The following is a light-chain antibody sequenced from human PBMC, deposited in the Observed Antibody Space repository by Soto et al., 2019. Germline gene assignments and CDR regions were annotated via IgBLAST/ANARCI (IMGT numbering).Light chain of an antibody. CDR3: QVWDRSSDHTYWV. V-gene: IGLV3-21*02. Sequence: SYELTQPPSVSVAPGQTASITCGGNNIGSKSVHWYQQKPGQAPVLVVYDDSDRPSGTPERFSGSNSGNTATLTISRVEAGDEADYYCQVWDRSSDHTYWVFGGGTKLTVL. CDR1: NIGSKS. CDR2: DDS. J-gene: IGLJ3*02.